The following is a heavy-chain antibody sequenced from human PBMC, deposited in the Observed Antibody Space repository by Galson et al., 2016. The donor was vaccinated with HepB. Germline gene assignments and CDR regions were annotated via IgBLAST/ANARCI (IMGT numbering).Heavy chain of an antibody. CDR3: ARHLDSGYGPTWFDS. J-gene: IGHJ5*01. CDR1: GASISSSTDY. CDR2: IYYSGSS. D-gene: IGHD5-12*01. V-gene: IGHV4-39*01. Sequence: ETLSLTCNVSGASISSSTDYWGWIRQPPGKGLEWIGSIYYSGSSYYNPSLRSRLTISVDASKNQFSLNLRSVTAADTALYYCARHLDSGYGPTWFDSWGQGTLVSASS.